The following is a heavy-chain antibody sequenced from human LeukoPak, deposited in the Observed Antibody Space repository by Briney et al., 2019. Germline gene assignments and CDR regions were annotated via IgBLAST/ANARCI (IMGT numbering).Heavy chain of an antibody. Sequence: GGSLRLSCAASGFTFSSYAMSWVRQAPGKGLDWVSAISSSGGSTDYADSVKGRFTISRDKSKNTLYLQMNSLRAEDTAVYYCARLPTFYYDSSHYHYDYWGQGTLVTVSS. J-gene: IGHJ4*02. CDR1: GFTFSSYA. CDR3: ARLPTFYYDSSHYHYDY. D-gene: IGHD3-22*01. CDR2: ISSSGGST. V-gene: IGHV3-23*01.